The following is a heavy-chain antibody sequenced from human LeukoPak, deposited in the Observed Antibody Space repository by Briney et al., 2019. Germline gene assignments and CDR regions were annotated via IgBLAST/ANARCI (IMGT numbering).Heavy chain of an antibody. D-gene: IGHD5-12*01. CDR1: GFTFSSYA. J-gene: IGHJ4*02. Sequence: PGGPLRLSCAASGFTFSSYAMSWVRQAPGKGLEWVSAISGSGGSTYYADSVKGRFTISRDNSKNTLYLQMNSLRVEDTAVYYCAKYPLVATIRGYFDYWGQGTLVTVSS. V-gene: IGHV3-23*01. CDR3: AKYPLVATIRGYFDY. CDR2: ISGSGGST.